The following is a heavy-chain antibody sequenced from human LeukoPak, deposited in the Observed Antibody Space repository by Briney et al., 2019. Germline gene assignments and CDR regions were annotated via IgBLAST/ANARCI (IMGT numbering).Heavy chain of an antibody. CDR2: ISSSGSTI. Sequence: KAGGSLRLSCAASGFTFSDYYMSWIRQAPGKGLEWVSYISSSGSTIYYADSVKGRFTISRDNAKNSLYLQMNSLRAEDTAVYYCARDPSEASWFDPWGQGTLVTVSS. D-gene: IGHD2-21*01. CDR1: GFTFSDYY. V-gene: IGHV3-11*01. CDR3: ARDPSEASWFDP. J-gene: IGHJ5*02.